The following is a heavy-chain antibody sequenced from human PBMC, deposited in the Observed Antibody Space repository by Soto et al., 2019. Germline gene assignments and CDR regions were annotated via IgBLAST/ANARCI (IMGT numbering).Heavy chain of an antibody. CDR1: GFTFSSYG. Sequence: QVQLVESGGGVVQPGRSLRLSCAASGFTFSSYGMHWVRQAPDKGLEWVAVIWYDGSNKYSADSVKGRFTISRDNSKNTLYLQMNSLRVEDTAVYYCARDQGFFDYWGQGTLVTVSS. CDR2: IWYDGSNK. J-gene: IGHJ4*02. V-gene: IGHV3-33*01. CDR3: ARDQGFFDY.